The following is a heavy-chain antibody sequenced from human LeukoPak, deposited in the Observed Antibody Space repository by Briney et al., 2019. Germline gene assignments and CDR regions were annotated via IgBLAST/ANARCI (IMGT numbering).Heavy chain of an antibody. CDR3: ARDRIAAAGREDYFDY. CDR2: FDPEDGET. J-gene: IGHJ4*02. Sequence: ASVKVSCKVSGYTLTELSMHWVRQAPGKGLERMGGFDPEDGETIYAQKFQGRVTMTEDTSTDTAYMELSSLRSEDTAVYYCARDRIAAAGREDYFDYWGQGTLVTVSS. D-gene: IGHD6-13*01. CDR1: GYTLTELS. V-gene: IGHV1-24*01.